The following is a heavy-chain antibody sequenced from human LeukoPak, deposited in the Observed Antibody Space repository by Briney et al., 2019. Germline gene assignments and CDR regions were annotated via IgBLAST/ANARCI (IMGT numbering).Heavy chain of an antibody. Sequence: PGGSLRLSCAASGFTFSDYYMSWIRQAPGKGLEWVSYISSSSSYTNYADSVKGRFTISRDNAKNSLYLQMDSLRAEDTAVYYCARDALSFYYDSSGYYPDAFDIWGQGIMVTVSS. J-gene: IGHJ3*02. CDR3: ARDALSFYYDSSGYYPDAFDI. CDR2: ISSSSSYT. V-gene: IGHV3-11*05. CDR1: GFTFSDYY. D-gene: IGHD3-22*01.